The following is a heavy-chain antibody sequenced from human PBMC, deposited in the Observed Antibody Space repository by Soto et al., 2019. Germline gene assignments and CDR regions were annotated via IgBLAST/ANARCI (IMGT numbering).Heavy chain of an antibody. CDR1: GFTFSSYP. CDR2: IGGSGTGFNT. CDR3: ARVAPYCSTTTCYIDS. V-gene: IGHV3-23*04. Sequence: DVQLVESGGGLIQPGESLRLSCAASGFTFSSYPMKWVRQGPGKGLEWVSTIGGSGTGFNTDYADSVKGRFVISRDNSKNTVYLQMNSLRAEDTALYYCARVAPYCSTTTCYIDSWGQGTLVTVSS. J-gene: IGHJ4*02. D-gene: IGHD2-2*01.